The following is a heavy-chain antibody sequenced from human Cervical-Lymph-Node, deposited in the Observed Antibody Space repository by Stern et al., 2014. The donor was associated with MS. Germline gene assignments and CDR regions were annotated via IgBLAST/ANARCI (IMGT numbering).Heavy chain of an antibody. CDR2: IYPGDSYT. CDR1: GYSFTANW. V-gene: IGHV5-51*01. Sequence: EVQVVESGAAVKKPGESLKIFCKGSGYSFTANWIAWVRQMRGKGLEWMAIIYPGDSYTRYSPSFQGQVTISADKSISTAYLQWSSLKASDTAMYYCARDYGDYAFDYWGQGTLVTVSS. CDR3: ARDYGDYAFDY. D-gene: IGHD4-17*01. J-gene: IGHJ4*02.